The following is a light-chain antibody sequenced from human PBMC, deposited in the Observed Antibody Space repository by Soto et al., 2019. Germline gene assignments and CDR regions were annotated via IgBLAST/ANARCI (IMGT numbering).Light chain of an antibody. V-gene: IGKV1-39*01. CDR1: QSSRNY. Sequence: DIQMTQSPSSLSASVGDRVTISCRASQSSRNYVSWYQQKPGTAPKLLIRAASTLQSGVPSRFRGSGSGTEFTLAISSLQIEDFATYFCQQTDSTPQTFGQGTNVEI. J-gene: IGKJ1*01. CDR2: AAS. CDR3: QQTDSTPQT.